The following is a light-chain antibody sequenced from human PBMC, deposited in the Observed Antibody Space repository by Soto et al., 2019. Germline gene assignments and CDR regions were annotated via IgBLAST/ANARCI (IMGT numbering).Light chain of an antibody. Sequence: DIQMTQSPSSLSASVGDRVTITCRASQSIRNFLNWYQQKPGKAPKLLISAASSLQSGVPFRFSVSGCGTEFTLTISSLHPEDFATYYCQQSYSTPYRYTFGQGTKLEIK. CDR1: QSIRNF. J-gene: IGKJ2*01. CDR3: QQSYSTPYRYT. CDR2: AAS. V-gene: IGKV1-39*01.